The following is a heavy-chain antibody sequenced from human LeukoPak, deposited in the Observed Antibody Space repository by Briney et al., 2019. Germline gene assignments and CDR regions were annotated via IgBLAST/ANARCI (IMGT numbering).Heavy chain of an antibody. CDR1: GYTLTELS. CDR3: ATAPTYDFWSGYYMRY. CDR2: FDPEDGET. Sequence: ASVKVSCKVSGYTLTELSMHWVRQAPGKGLEWMGGFDPEDGETIYAQKFQGRVTMTEDTSTDTAYMEPSSLRSEDTAVYYCATAPTYDFWSGYYMRYWGQGTLVTVSS. J-gene: IGHJ4*02. V-gene: IGHV1-24*01. D-gene: IGHD3-3*01.